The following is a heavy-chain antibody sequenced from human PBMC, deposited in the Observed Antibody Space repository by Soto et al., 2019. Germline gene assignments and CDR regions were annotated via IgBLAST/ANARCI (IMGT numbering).Heavy chain of an antibody. CDR3: ASTFTAFDI. V-gene: IGHV3-7*01. CDR2: IKQDGSEE. J-gene: IGHJ3*02. Sequence: EVQLVESGGGLVQPGGSLRLSCAASGFTFSSYWMSWVRQAPGKGLEWVANIKQDGSEEYYVDSVKGRFTISRDNAKNSLCLQMNSRRAEDTAVYYCASTFTAFDIWGQGTMVTVSS. CDR1: GFTFSSYW.